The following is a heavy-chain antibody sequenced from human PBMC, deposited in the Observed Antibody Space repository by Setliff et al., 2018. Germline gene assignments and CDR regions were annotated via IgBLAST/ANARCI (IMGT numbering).Heavy chain of an antibody. V-gene: IGHV4-39*01. Sequence: SETLSLTCTVSGGPISSSNYYWGWIRQPPGKGLEWIGSINYRGNTHGNPSLRSRVTMSVDTSKNQFSLKLSFVAAADTAVYYCARHPSSGSYYGGSIFYFDDWGPGILVTVSS. CDR1: GGPISSSNYY. J-gene: IGHJ4*02. CDR3: ARHPSSGSYYGGSIFYFDD. D-gene: IGHD1-26*01. CDR2: INYRGNT.